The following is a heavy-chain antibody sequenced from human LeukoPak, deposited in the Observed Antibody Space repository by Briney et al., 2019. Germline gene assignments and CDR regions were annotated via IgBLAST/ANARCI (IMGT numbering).Heavy chain of an antibody. CDR2: ISGDGSVT. J-gene: IGHJ4*01. V-gene: IGHV3-74*01. CDR1: GFTLRNYW. D-gene: IGHD6-6*01. Sequence: GGSLRLSCTASGFTLRNYWMHWVRQVPGKRVVWVSRISGDGSVTNYADSVQGRFTISRDNAKNILYLQINNLRSEDTAVYYCARYSSSSGGASYYLDYWGHGTLITVSS. CDR3: ARYSSSSGGASYYLDY.